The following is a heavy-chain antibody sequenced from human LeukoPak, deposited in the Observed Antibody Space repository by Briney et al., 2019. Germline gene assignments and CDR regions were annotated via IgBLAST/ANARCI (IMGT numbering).Heavy chain of an antibody. J-gene: IGHJ5*02. CDR2: ISYDGSNK. V-gene: IGHV3-30*03. Sequence: PGGSLRLSCAASGFTFSSYGMHWVRQAPGKGLEWVAVISYDGSNKYYADSVKGRFTISRDNSKNTLYLQMNSLRVEDTAVYYCARGWELDPWGQGTLVTVSS. CDR1: GFTFSSYG. CDR3: ARGWELDP. D-gene: IGHD1-26*01.